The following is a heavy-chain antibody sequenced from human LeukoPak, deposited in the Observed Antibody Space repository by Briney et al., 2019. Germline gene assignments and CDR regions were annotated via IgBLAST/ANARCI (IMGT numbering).Heavy chain of an antibody. CDR2: ISWNSGSI. CDR3: ARGPVTHDITIFGVVLEDAFDI. V-gene: IGHV3-9*01. D-gene: IGHD3-3*01. CDR1: GFTFDDYA. J-gene: IGHJ3*02. Sequence: GGSLRLSCAASGFTFDDYAMHWVRHVPGKGLEWVSGISWNSGSIDYADSVKGRFTISRDNAKNSLYLQMNSLRVEDTAVYYCARGPVTHDITIFGVVLEDAFDIWGQGTMVTVSS.